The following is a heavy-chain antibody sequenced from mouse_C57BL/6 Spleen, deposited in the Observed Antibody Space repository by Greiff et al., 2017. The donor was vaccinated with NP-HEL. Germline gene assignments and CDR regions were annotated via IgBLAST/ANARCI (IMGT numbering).Heavy chain of an antibody. Sequence: QVHVKQSGAELVKPGASVKISCKASGYAFSSYWMNWVKQRPGKGLEWIGQIYPGDGDTNYNGKFKGKATLTADKSSSTAYMQLSSLTSEDSAVYFCARDGLSWGFAYWGQGTLVTVSA. V-gene: IGHV1-80*01. CDR2: IYPGDGDT. J-gene: IGHJ3*01. CDR3: ARDGLSWGFAY. CDR1: GYAFSSYW. D-gene: IGHD3-1*01.